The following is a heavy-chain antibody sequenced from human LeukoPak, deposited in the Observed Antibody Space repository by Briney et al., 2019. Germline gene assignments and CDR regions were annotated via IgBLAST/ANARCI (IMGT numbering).Heavy chain of an antibody. CDR3: ARGGGYGEV. J-gene: IGHJ4*02. CDR1: GDSISSYY. D-gene: IGHD4-17*01. V-gene: IGHV4-4*07. CDR2: MYTSGSGHT. Sequence: SETLSLACTVSGDSISSYYWSWIRQPAGKGLEWIGRMYTSGSGHTNYNPSLKSRVTMSVDTSKNQFSLKLTSVTAADTAVYYCARGGGYGEVWGQGTLVTVSS.